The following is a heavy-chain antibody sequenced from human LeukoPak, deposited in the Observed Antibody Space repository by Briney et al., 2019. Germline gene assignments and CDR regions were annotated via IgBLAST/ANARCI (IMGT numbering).Heavy chain of an antibody. D-gene: IGHD3-22*01. V-gene: IGHV4-39*07. CDR1: GGSISSSSYY. Sequence: SETLSLTCTVSGGSISSSSYYWGWIRQPPGKGLEWIGSIYYSGSTYYNPSLKSRVTISVDTSKNQFSLKLSSVTAADTAVYYCARDRNEYYDSSGYFDYWGQGTLVTVSS. CDR3: ARDRNEYYDSSGYFDY. J-gene: IGHJ4*02. CDR2: IYYSGST.